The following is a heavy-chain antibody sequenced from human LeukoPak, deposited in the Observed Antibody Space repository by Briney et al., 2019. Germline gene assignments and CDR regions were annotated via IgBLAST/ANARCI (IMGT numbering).Heavy chain of an antibody. J-gene: IGHJ4*02. D-gene: IGHD6-13*01. V-gene: IGHV1-2*02. CDR1: GYTFTGYY. CDR3: ARAPGGSSWLLDY. Sequence: ASVKVSCKASGYTFTGYYMHWVRQAPGQGLEWMGWINPNSGGTNYAQKFQGRVTMTRDTSISTAYMELSRLRSDDTAVYYCARAPGGSSWLLDYWGQGTLVTVSS. CDR2: INPNSGGT.